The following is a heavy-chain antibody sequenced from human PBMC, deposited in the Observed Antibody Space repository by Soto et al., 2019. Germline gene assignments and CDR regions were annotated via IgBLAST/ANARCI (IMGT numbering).Heavy chain of an antibody. Sequence: GGSLRLSCAASGFTFSSYAMSWVRQAPGKGLEWVSAISGSGGSTYYADSVKGRFTISRDNSKNTLYLQMNSLRAEDTAVYYCAKDRRWFGGPRLVYMDVWGKGTTVTVSS. V-gene: IGHV3-23*01. D-gene: IGHD3-10*01. CDR3: AKDRRWFGGPRLVYMDV. J-gene: IGHJ6*03. CDR2: ISGSGGST. CDR1: GFTFSSYA.